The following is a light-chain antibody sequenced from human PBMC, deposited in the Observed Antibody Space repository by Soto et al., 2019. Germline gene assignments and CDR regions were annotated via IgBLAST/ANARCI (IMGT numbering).Light chain of an antibody. CDR2: AAS. CDR3: QQSYSTPVT. Sequence: DIQMTQSPSSLSASVGDRVTITCRASQSISSYLNWYQQKPGKAPKLLIYAASSLQGGVPSRFSGSGSGTDFTLTISSLQPEDFSTYYCQQSYSTPVTFGHGTKVEIK. CDR1: QSISSY. V-gene: IGKV1-39*01. J-gene: IGKJ1*01.